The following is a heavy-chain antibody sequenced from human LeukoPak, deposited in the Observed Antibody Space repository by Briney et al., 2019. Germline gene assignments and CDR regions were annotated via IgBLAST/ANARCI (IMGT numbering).Heavy chain of an antibody. CDR3: TTGDSEDLDY. J-gene: IGHJ4*02. D-gene: IGHD5-18*01. CDR1: GFTFSTYA. CDR2: ISGDKT. Sequence: QSGGSLRLSCAASGFTFSTYAINWVRQAPGKGLEWVSAISGDKTYYADSVKGRFTVSRDNSKNTLYLQMNSLKTEDTAVYYCTTGDSEDLDYWGQGTLVTVSS. V-gene: IGHV3-23*01.